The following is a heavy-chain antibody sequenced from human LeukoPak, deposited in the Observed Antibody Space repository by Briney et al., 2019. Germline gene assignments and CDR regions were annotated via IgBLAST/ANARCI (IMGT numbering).Heavy chain of an antibody. CDR3: ASTYDSSA. Sequence: ASVKVSCKASGYTFTSYGISWVRQAPGQGLEWMGGIIPIFGTANYAQKFQGRVTITADESTSTAYMELSSLRSEDTAVYYCASTYDSSAWGQGTLVTVSS. J-gene: IGHJ5*02. V-gene: IGHV1-69*13. D-gene: IGHD3-22*01. CDR2: IIPIFGTA. CDR1: GYTFTSYG.